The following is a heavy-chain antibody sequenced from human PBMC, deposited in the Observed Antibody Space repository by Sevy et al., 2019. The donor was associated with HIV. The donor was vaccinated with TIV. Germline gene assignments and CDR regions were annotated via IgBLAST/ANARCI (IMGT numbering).Heavy chain of an antibody. J-gene: IGHJ6*02. CDR1: GFTFNSHG. CDR3: AKEFCSNGLCQIYDGYYFYAMDV. V-gene: IGHV3-23*01. Sequence: GGSLRLSCEASGFTFNSHGMTWVRQAPGKGLEWVSCISGSGISPFYADSVKGRFTISRDNSKNTVYLQMNSLRAEDTAVYYCAKEFCSNGLCQIYDGYYFYAMDVWGQGTTVTVSS. D-gene: IGHD2-8*01. CDR2: ISGSGISP.